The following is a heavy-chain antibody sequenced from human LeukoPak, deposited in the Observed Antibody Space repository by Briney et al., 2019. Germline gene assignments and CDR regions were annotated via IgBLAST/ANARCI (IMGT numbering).Heavy chain of an antibody. V-gene: IGHV1-2*04. CDR3: ARADSMSMNAFDI. J-gene: IGHJ3*02. CDR2: INPNSGGT. CDR1: GYTFTGYY. D-gene: IGHD3-22*01. Sequence: GASVKVSCKASGYTFTGYYMHWVRRAPGHGLEWMGWINPNSGGTNYAQKFQGWVTMTRDTSISTAYMELSRLRSDDTAVYYCARADSMSMNAFDIWGQGTMVTVSS.